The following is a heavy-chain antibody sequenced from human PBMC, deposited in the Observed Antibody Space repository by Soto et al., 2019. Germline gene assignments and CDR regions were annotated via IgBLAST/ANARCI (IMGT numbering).Heavy chain of an antibody. V-gene: IGHV4-30-4*01. Sequence: TLSLTCTVSGASITSTDYYWTWFRQPPGQGLEWIGYIFHSGSTYYNPSLKSRLTISADTSKNQFSLKLSSVTAADTAVYYCARYYCSSTSCFLFDSWGQGALVTVSS. CDR2: IFHSGST. J-gene: IGHJ4*02. CDR3: ARYYCSSTSCFLFDS. D-gene: IGHD2-2*01. CDR1: GASITSTDYY.